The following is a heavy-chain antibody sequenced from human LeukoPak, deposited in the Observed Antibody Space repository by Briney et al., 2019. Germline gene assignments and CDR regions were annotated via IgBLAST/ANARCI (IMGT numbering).Heavy chain of an antibody. Sequence: GGSLRLSCAASGFTFSSYAMSWVRQAPGKGLEWVAFIQYDGSNEYYTDSVKGRFTISRDKSRSTLFLQMSSLRAEDTAVYYCARDTRWYYYDSSVDCWGQGTLVTVSS. D-gene: IGHD3-22*01. J-gene: IGHJ4*02. CDR3: ARDTRWYYYDSSVDC. CDR1: GFTFSSYA. CDR2: IQYDGSNE. V-gene: IGHV3-30*02.